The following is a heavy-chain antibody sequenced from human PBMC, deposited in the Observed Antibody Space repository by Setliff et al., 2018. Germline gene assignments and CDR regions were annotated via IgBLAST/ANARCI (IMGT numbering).Heavy chain of an antibody. V-gene: IGHV4-4*07. CDR3: RVWVDMIEVDS. CDR2: IYPSGST. CDR1: GGSISDYY. D-gene: IGHD3-22*01. Sequence: SETLSLTCTVSGGSISDYYWSWVWQPAGKGLEWIGRIYPSGSTNYNPSLKSRVTISLDRSKNQFSLKLTSVTAADTAVYYCRVWVDMIEVDSWAQGTLVTVSS. J-gene: IGHJ4*02.